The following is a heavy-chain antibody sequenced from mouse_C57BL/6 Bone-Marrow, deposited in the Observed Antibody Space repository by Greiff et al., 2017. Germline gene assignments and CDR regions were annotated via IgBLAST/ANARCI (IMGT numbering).Heavy chain of an antibody. CDR2: IDPANGNT. CDR3: ARYLYSNYDYFDY. Sequence: VKQRPEQGLEWIGRIDPANGNTKYAPKFQGKATITADTSSNTAYLQLSSLTSEDTSIYYCARYLYSNYDYFDYWGQGTTLTVSS. D-gene: IGHD2-5*01. J-gene: IGHJ2*01. V-gene: IGHV14-3*01.